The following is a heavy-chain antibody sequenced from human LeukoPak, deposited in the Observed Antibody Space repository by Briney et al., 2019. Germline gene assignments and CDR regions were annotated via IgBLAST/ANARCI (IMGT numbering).Heavy chain of an antibody. CDR1: GFTFDSYT. D-gene: IGHD1-7*01. J-gene: IGHJ5*02. Sequence: GGSLRLSCEASGFTFDSYTMHWVRQPPGKGLEWVSLIAWDGSFEYYADSVKGRFTISRDNSKNSLYLQMNALRPEDTAFYYCSRDIGMVVGTVLPSWGQGTLVTVSS. CDR2: IAWDGSFE. V-gene: IGHV3-43*01. CDR3: SRDIGMVVGTVLPS.